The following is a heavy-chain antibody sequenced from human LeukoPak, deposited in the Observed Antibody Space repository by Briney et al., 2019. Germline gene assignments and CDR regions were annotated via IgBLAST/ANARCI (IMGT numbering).Heavy chain of an antibody. Sequence: GGSLRLSCVASRFTFSNYWMSWVRQAPGNGLEWVAVISYDGSNKYYADSVKGRFTISRDNSKNTLYLQMNSLRAEDTAVYYCAKFGWDGNYYGMDVWGQGTTVTVSS. J-gene: IGHJ6*02. D-gene: IGHD6-19*01. CDR2: ISYDGSNK. V-gene: IGHV3-30*18. CDR3: AKFGWDGNYYGMDV. CDR1: RFTFSNYW.